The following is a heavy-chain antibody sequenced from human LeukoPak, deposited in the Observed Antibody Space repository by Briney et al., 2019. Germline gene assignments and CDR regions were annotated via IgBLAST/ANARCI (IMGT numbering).Heavy chain of an antibody. CDR3: ARVDNWNLENWFDP. J-gene: IGHJ5*02. Sequence: PSETLSLTCTVSGGSISSYYWSWIRQPPGKGLEWIGYIYYSGSTNYNPSLKSRVTISVDMSKNQFSLKLSSVTAADTVVYYCARVDNWNLENWFDPWGQGTLVTVSS. CDR2: IYYSGST. V-gene: IGHV4-59*01. CDR1: GGSISSYY. D-gene: IGHD1-7*01.